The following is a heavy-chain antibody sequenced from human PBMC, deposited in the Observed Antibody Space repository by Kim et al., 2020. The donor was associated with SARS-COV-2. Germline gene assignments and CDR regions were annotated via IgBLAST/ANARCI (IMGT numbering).Heavy chain of an antibody. CDR3: ARRPKQGPAEY. V-gene: IGHV5-51*01. CDR2: IFAGDSDT. Sequence: GESLKISCRASGFTFTNYWIGWVRQMPGKGLEWMGIIFAGDSDTRYSPSFQGLVTISVDRSANTAYLQWSRLRASDTATYFCARRPKQGPAEYWGQGTRVTV. CDR1: GFTFTNYW. J-gene: IGHJ4*02.